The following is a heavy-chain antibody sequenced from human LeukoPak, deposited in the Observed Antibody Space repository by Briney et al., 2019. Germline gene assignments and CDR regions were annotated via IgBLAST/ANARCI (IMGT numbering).Heavy chain of an antibody. CDR3: ANIAARRTDTDYYYYYYMDV. V-gene: IGHV3-74*01. CDR2: INSDGSST. J-gene: IGHJ6*03. Sequence: GGSLRLSCAASGFTFSSYWMHWVRQAPGKGLVWVSRINSDGSSTSYADSVKGRFTISRDNAKNSLYLQMNSLRAEDTALYYCANIAARRTDTDYYYYYYMDVWGKGTTVTVSS. CDR1: GFTFSSYW. D-gene: IGHD6-6*01.